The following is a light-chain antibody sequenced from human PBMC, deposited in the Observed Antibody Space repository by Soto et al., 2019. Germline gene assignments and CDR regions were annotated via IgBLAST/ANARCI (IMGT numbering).Light chain of an antibody. V-gene: IGLV2-8*01. Sequence: QSALTQPASVSGSPGQSITISCTGTSSDVGGYNYVSWYQQHPGKAPKLMIYEVSNRPSGVPDRFSGSKSGNTAPLTVSGLQAEDEADYYCSSYAGSNNVVFGGGTKVTVL. CDR3: SSYAGSNNVV. CDR2: EVS. CDR1: SSDVGGYNY. J-gene: IGLJ2*01.